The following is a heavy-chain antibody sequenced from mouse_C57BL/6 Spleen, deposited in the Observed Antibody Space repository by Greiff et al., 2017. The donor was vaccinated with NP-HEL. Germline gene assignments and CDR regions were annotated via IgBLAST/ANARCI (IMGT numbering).Heavy chain of an antibody. Sequence: QVQLKQSGAELVMPGASVKLSCKASGYTFTSYWMHWVKQRPGQGLEWIGEIDPSDSYTNYNQKFKGKSTLTVDKSSSTAYMQLSSLTSEDSAVYYCARFPHYYAMDYWGQGTSVTVSS. V-gene: IGHV1-69*01. CDR3: ARFPHYYAMDY. J-gene: IGHJ4*01. CDR2: IDPSDSYT. CDR1: GYTFTSYW.